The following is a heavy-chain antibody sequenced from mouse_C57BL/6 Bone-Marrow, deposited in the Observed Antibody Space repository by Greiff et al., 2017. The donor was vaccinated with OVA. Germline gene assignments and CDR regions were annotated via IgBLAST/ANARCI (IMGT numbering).Heavy chain of an antibody. CDR3: VRHEVYYDYDGAFAD. D-gene: IGHD2-4*01. Sequence: EVKLMESGGGLVQPKGSLKLSCAASGFSFNTYAMNWVRQAPGKGLEWVARIRSKSNNYATYYADSVKDRFTISRDDSESMLYLQMNNLKTEDTAMYYCVRHEVYYDYDGAFADWGQGTLVTVSA. CDR1: GFSFNTYA. J-gene: IGHJ3*01. CDR2: IRSKSNNYAT. V-gene: IGHV10-1*01.